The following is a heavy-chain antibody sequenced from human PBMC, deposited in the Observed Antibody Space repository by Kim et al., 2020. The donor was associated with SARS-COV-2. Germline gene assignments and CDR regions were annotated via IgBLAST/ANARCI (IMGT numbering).Heavy chain of an antibody. CDR2: INTNTGNP. J-gene: IGHJ5*02. CDR1: GYTFTSYA. V-gene: IGHV7-4-1*02. CDR3: ARRLQTYYYDSSGYLGREYNWFDP. Sequence: ASVKVSCKASGYTFTSYAMNWVRQAPGQGLEWMGWINTNTGNPTYAQGFTGRFVFSLDTSVSTAYLQISSLKAEDTAVYYCARRLQTYYYDSSGYLGREYNWFDPWGQGTLVTVSS. D-gene: IGHD3-22*01.